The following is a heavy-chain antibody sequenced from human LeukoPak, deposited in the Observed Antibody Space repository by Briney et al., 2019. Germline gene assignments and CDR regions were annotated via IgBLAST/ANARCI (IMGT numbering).Heavy chain of an antibody. J-gene: IGHJ3*02. Sequence: SETLSLTCTVSGGSISSYYWSWIRQPPGKGLEWIGYIYYSGSTNYNPSLKSRVTISVDTSKNQFSLKLSSVTAADTAGYYCASLGGGNSVGDAFDIWGQGTMVTVSS. CDR1: GGSISSYY. D-gene: IGHD4-23*01. CDR3: ASLGGGNSVGDAFDI. CDR2: IYYSGST. V-gene: IGHV4-59*01.